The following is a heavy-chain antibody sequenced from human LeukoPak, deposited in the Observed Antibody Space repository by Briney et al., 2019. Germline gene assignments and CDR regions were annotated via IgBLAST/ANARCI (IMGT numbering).Heavy chain of an antibody. CDR3: AGGTYYGGPDY. Sequence: SETLSLTCGVYGESFSGYYWSWIRQPPGKGLEWIGEINHSGSTNYKSSLKSRVTISLDTSKNQSSLKLTSVTAADTAVYYCAGGTYYGGPDYWGQGTLVTVSS. CDR2: INHSGST. D-gene: IGHD4-23*01. CDR1: GESFSGYY. J-gene: IGHJ4*02. V-gene: IGHV4-34*01.